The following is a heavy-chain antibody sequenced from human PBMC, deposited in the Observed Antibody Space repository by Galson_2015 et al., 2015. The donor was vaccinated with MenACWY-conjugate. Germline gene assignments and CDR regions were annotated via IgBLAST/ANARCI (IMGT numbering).Heavy chain of an antibody. D-gene: IGHD3-22*01. V-gene: IGHV3-23*01. J-gene: IGHJ4*02. Sequence: GSGGSTYYADSVKGRFTISRDNSKNTLYLQMNSLRAEDTAVYYCASPGGWLFPYYFDYWGQGTLVTVSS. CDR3: ASPGGWLFPYYFDY. CDR2: GSGGST.